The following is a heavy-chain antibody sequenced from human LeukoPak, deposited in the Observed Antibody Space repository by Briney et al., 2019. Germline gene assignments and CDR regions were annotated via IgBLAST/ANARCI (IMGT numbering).Heavy chain of an antibody. V-gene: IGHV1-69*05. J-gene: IGHJ4*02. CDR2: IIPIFGTA. CDR3: ARGGGYCSSTSCPGSFGY. Sequence: SVKVSCKASGGTFSSYAISWVRQAPGQGLEWMGGIIPIFGTANYAQKFQGRVTITTDESTSTAYMELSSLRSEDTAVYYCARGGGYCSSTSCPGSFGYWGQGTLVTVSS. CDR1: GGTFSSYA. D-gene: IGHD2-2*01.